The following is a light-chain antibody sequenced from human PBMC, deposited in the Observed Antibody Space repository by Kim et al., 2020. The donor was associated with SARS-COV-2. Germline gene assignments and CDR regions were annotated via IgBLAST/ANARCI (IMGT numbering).Light chain of an antibody. J-gene: IGKJ3*01. CDR1: QSITTF. Sequence: ASVCDTVPITSRTSQSITTFMNWYQQKPGEAPNLLIYAASSLRNGVPLRFRGSGSETHFTLTITDLQPDDFASYYCLQTYSAPLAFGAGTKVDIK. V-gene: IGKV1-39*01. CDR2: AAS. CDR3: LQTYSAPLA.